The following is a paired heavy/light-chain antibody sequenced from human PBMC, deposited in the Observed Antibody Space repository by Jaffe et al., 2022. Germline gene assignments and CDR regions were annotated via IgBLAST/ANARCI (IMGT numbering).Light chain of an antibody. CDR1: QDIGNY. J-gene: IGKJ1*01. CDR3: QKSYSGPRT. V-gene: IGKV1-27*01. CDR2: VAS. Sequence: DIQMTQSPSSLSASVGDRVTITCRASQDIGNYLAWYQHKPGKAPKLLIYVASTLQSGVPSRFSGSGSGTDFILTINNLQPEDVATYYCQKSYSGPRTFGQGTKVEIK.
Heavy chain of an antibody. D-gene: IGHD4-17*01. CDR1: GFIFSSYA. J-gene: IGHJ4*02. CDR3: AKLATVTTPGDY. Sequence: QVQLVESGGGVVQPGGSLRLSCVASGFIFSSYAMHWVRQAPGKGLEWLAFIDFDGKNKYYAESLKGRFTVSRDNSKNTVFLQMNSLSAEDTAVYYCAKLATVTTPGDYWGQGALVTVSS. CDR2: IDFDGKNK. V-gene: IGHV3-30*02.